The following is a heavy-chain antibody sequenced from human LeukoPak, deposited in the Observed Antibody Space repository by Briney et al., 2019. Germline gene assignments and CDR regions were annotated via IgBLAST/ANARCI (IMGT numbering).Heavy chain of an antibody. V-gene: IGHV4-34*01. CDR2: INHSGST. CDR3: APLGYCSGGSCPSHYGMDV. CDR1: GWSFSGYY. J-gene: IGHJ6*02. Sequence: PSETLSLTCAVYGWSFSGYYWSWIRQPPGKGLEWIGEINHSGSTNYNPSLKSRVTISVDTSKNQFSLKLSSVTAADTAVYYCAPLGYCSGGSCPSHYGMDVWGQGTTATVSS. D-gene: IGHD2-15*01.